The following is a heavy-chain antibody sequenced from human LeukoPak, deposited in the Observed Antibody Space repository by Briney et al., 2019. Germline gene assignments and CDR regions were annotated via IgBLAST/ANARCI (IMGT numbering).Heavy chain of an antibody. V-gene: IGHV3-33*01. Sequence: GRSLRLSCAASGFTFSSYVMHWVRQAPGKGLEWVAVIWYDETNKYYADSVKGRFTISRDNSKNTLYLQMNSLRAEDTAVYYCARGSEIAAPRPFDYWGQGTLVTVSS. CDR1: GFTFSSYV. CDR3: ARGSEIAAPRPFDY. D-gene: IGHD6-13*01. J-gene: IGHJ4*02. CDR2: IWYDETNK.